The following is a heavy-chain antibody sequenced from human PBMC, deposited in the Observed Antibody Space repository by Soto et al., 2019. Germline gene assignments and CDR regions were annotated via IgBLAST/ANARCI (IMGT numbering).Heavy chain of an antibody. CDR1: GYTFTSYG. V-gene: IGHV1-18*01. J-gene: IGHJ4*02. Sequence: QVQLVQSGAEVKKPGASVKVSCKASGYTFTSYGISWVRQAPGQGLEWMGWISAYNGNTKNAQKLQGRATMTTDTSPSTASMELRRLTSDDTAVYYCARDSPPVDYWGQGPLVTVSS. CDR3: ARDSPPVDY. CDR2: ISAYNGNT.